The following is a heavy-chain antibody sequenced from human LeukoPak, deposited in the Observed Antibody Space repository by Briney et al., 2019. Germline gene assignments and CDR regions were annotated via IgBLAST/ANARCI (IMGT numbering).Heavy chain of an antibody. Sequence: PGGSLRLSCAASGFTFSSYAMSWVRQAPGKGLEWVLAISGSGGSTYYADSVKGRFTISRDNAKNSLYLQMNSLRAEDTAVYYCARAKPSYYRNDLLYFDYWGQGTLVTVSS. CDR3: ARAKPSYYRNDLLYFDY. D-gene: IGHD1-1*01. V-gene: IGHV3-23*01. CDR2: ISGSGGST. J-gene: IGHJ4*02. CDR1: GFTFSSYA.